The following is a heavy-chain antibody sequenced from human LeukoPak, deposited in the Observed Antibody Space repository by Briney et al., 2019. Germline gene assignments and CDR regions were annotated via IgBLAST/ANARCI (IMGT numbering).Heavy chain of an antibody. Sequence: GGSLRLSCEASGFIFSDYYMAWIRQAPGKGLECVSYISTSVGIIYYADSVKGRFTISRDNARDSLYLQMNTLRAEDTAVYYCARVGTLPDDALDMWGQRTMVTVSS. V-gene: IGHV3-11*04. D-gene: IGHD1-26*01. CDR1: GFIFSDYY. CDR3: ARVGTLPDDALDM. CDR2: ISTSVGII. J-gene: IGHJ3*02.